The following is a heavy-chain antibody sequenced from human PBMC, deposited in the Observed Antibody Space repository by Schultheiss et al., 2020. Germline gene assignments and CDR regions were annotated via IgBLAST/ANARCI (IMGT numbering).Heavy chain of an antibody. D-gene: IGHD6-19*01. V-gene: IGHV3-9*01. CDR3: AKGWSSGWYNFDY. J-gene: IGHJ4*02. CDR1: GFTFDDYA. CDR2: ISWNSGSI. Sequence: SLRLSCAASGFTFDDYAMHWVRQAPGKGLEWVSGISWNSGSIGYADSVKGRFTISRDNAKNSLYLQMNSLRAEDTALYYCAKGWSSGWYNFDYWGQGTLVTVSS.